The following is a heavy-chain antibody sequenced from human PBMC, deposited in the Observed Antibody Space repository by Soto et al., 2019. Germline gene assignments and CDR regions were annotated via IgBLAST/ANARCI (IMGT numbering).Heavy chain of an antibody. CDR2: ISSDSTYT. CDR3: ASQELELPPYFFES. V-gene: IGHV3-21*01. Sequence: TGGSLRVSCAASGFTFAGSSMNWVRQAPRKGLEWVASISSDSTYTHYAESVKGRFTISRDNAKNPLYLQMSSLRVEDTAVYYCASQELELPPYFFESWGQGTRVTVSS. D-gene: IGHD1-7*01. J-gene: IGHJ4*02. CDR1: GFTFAGSS.